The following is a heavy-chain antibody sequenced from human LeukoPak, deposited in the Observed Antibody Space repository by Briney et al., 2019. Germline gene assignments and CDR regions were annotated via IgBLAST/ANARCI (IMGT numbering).Heavy chain of an antibody. J-gene: IGHJ4*02. CDR1: GFTFSSSE. CDR3: ARDQRWFGELDF. V-gene: IGHV3-48*03. Sequence: GGSLRLSCAASGFTFSSSEMNWGRQGPGPGLEWVSYFTGSGDNTYYADSVKGRFTISRDNARNSVYLQMNSLRAEDTAVYYCARDQRWFGELDFWGQGTLVTVSS. CDR2: FTGSGDNT. D-gene: IGHD3-10*01.